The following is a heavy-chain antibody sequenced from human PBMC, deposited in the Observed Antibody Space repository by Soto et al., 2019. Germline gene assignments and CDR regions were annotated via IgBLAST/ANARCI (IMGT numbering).Heavy chain of an antibody. Sequence: GGSLRLSCAASGFTFSSYGMHGGRQAPGKGLEWVAVIWYDGSNKYYADSVKGRFTISRDNSKNTLYLQMNSLRAEDTAVYYCARIPACSSTSCYGNFDYWGQGTLVTVSS. CDR1: GFTFSSYG. V-gene: IGHV3-33*01. CDR2: IWYDGSNK. CDR3: ARIPACSSTSCYGNFDY. D-gene: IGHD2-2*01. J-gene: IGHJ4*02.